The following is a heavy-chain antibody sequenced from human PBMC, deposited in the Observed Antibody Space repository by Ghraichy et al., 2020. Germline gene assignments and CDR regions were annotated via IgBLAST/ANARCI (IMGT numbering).Heavy chain of an antibody. CDR3: ARETAEVGYCSGGSCD. J-gene: IGHJ4*01. CDR1: GFTFSSYS. V-gene: IGHV3-21*01. CDR2: ISSSSSYI. Sequence: LSLTCAASGFTFSSYSMNWVRQAPGKGLEWVSSISSSSSYIYYADSVKGRFTISRDNAKNSLYLQMNSLRAEDTAVYYCARETAEVGYCSGGSCDWGQEPWSPSPQ. D-gene: IGHD2-15*01.